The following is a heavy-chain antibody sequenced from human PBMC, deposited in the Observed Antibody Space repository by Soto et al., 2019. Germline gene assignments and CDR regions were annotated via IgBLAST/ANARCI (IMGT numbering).Heavy chain of an antibody. CDR3: ARGRASGSYYLLGY. Sequence: ASVKVSCKASGDTFTTYDINWVRQATGHGLEWMGWINPNSGNIGYAQRFQGRVTMTRDTAIRTAYMEVSSLRSDDTAVYYCARGRASGSYYLLGYWGQGTMVTVYS. CDR1: GDTFTTYD. CDR2: INPNSGNI. J-gene: IGHJ4*02. V-gene: IGHV1-8*01. D-gene: IGHD3-10*01.